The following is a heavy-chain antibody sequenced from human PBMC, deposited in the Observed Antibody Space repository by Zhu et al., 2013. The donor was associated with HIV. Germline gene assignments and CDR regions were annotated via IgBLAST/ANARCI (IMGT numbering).Heavy chain of an antibody. J-gene: IGHJ4*01. Sequence: QVQLVQSGAEVKKPGASVKVSCKASRYTFTSYDINWVRQATGQGLEWMGWMSPNSGNTGYAQKFQGRITLTRDTSISTAYMELSSLTSEDTAVYYCTRGPPNWGFDYWGHGTLVTV. CDR3: TRGPPNWGFDY. V-gene: IGHV1-8*01. D-gene: IGHD7-27*01. CDR1: RYTFTSYD. CDR2: MSPNSGNT.